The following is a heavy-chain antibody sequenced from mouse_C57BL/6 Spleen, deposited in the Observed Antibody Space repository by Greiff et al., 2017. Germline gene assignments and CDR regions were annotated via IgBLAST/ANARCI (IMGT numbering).Heavy chain of an antibody. D-gene: IGHD2-4*01. V-gene: IGHV2-5*01. CDR3: AKNEDYDYDDAMDY. CDR1: GFSLTSYG. Sequence: VQVVESGPGLVQPSQSLSLTCTVSGFSLTSYGVHWVRQSPGKGLEWLGVIWRGGSTDYNAAFMSRLSITKDNSKSQVFFKMNSLQADDTAIYYCAKNEDYDYDDAMDYWGQGTSVTVSS. J-gene: IGHJ4*01. CDR2: IWRGGST.